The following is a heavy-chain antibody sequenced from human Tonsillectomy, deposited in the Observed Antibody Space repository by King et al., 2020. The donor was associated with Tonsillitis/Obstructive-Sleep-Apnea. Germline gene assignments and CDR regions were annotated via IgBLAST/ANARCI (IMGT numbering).Heavy chain of an antibody. Sequence: VQLVESGGGLVQPGGSLSLSCAVSGFTFSNYWMHWVRQAPGRGLVWVSNINIDGGVTTYADSVKGRFTISRDNAKNTLYLQMNSLRAEDTAVYYCARGTLIPAGIEFWGQGTLVNVSS. D-gene: IGHD2-2*01. CDR2: INIDGGVT. CDR1: GFTFSNYW. V-gene: IGHV3-74*01. J-gene: IGHJ4*02. CDR3: ARGTLIPAGIEF.